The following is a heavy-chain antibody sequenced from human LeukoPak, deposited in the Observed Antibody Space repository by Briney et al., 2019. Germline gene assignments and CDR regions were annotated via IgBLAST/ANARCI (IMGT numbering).Heavy chain of an antibody. V-gene: IGHV4-4*07. Sequence: SETLSLTCTVSGGSISNYYWSWIRQPAGMGLEWIGRIYASGSTNYNPSLKSRVTMSVDTSNNQFSLNLSSVTAADTAVYYCARTSARGAQFDYWGQGTLVTVSS. CDR3: ARTSARGAQFDY. D-gene: IGHD3-10*01. CDR1: GGSISNYY. CDR2: IYASGST. J-gene: IGHJ4*02.